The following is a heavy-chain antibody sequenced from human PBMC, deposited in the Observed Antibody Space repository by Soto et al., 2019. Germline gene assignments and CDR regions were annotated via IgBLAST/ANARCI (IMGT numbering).Heavy chain of an antibody. CDR1: GYTFTGYY. CDR3: ARVPYFDWLTPNYYYYGMDV. J-gene: IGHJ6*02. CDR2: INPNSGGT. D-gene: IGHD3-9*01. Sequence: ASVKVSCKASGYTFTGYYMHWVRQAPGQGLEWMGWINPNSGGTNYAQKFQGRVTMTRDTSISTAYMELSRLRSDDTAVYYCARVPYFDWLTPNYYYYGMDVWGQGTTVT. V-gene: IGHV1-2*02.